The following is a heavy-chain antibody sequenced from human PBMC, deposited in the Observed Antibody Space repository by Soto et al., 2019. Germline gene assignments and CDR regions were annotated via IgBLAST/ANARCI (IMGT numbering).Heavy chain of an antibody. CDR1: GGSVSNKTYY. J-gene: IGHJ4*02. D-gene: IGHD6-19*01. CDR2: VYYSGTT. V-gene: IGHV4-61*01. CDR3: ARDLALAGNY. Sequence: PSETLSLTCSVSGGSVSNKTYYWSWIRQPPGKRLEWIGYVYYSGTTNYNPSLKSRVTISVDLSKNQFSLRLSSVTTADTATYYCARDLALAGNYWGQGVLVTVSS.